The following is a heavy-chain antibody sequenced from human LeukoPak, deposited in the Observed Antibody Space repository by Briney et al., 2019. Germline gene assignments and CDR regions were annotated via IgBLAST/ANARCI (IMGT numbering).Heavy chain of an antibody. Sequence: ASVKVSCKASGYTFTSYGISWVRQAPGQGLEWMGWISAYNGNTNYAQKLQGRVTMTTDTSTSTAYMELRSLRSDDTAVYYCAREGEMATFRRCENYYYYGMDVWGQGTTVTVSS. CDR3: AREGEMATFRRCENYYYYGMDV. V-gene: IGHV1-18*01. CDR1: GYTFTSYG. CDR2: ISAYNGNT. D-gene: IGHD5-24*01. J-gene: IGHJ6*02.